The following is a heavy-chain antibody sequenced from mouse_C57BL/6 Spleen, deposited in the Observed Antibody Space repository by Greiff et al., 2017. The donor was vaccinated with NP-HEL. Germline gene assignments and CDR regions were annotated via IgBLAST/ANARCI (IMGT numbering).Heavy chain of an antibody. J-gene: IGHJ2*01. V-gene: IGHV1-64*01. CDR1: GYTFTSYW. CDR3: ARDRYGSSDGYFDY. D-gene: IGHD1-1*01. CDR2: IHPNSGST. Sequence: LQQPGASVKLSCKASGYTFTSYWMHWVKQRPGQGLEWIGMIHPNSGSTNYNEKFKSKATLTVDKSSSTAYMQLSSLTSEDSAVYYCARDRYGSSDGYFDYWGQGTTLTVSS.